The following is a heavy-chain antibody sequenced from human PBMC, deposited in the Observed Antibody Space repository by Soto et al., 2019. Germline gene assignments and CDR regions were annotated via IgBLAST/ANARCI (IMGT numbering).Heavy chain of an antibody. Sequence: QVQLQESAPGLVKPSETLSLTCTVSGVSISSYYWSWIRQPPGKGLEWIGYSYYSGSTNYNPSLKSRVTISVDTSKNQFSLKLSSVTAADTAVYYCARRYCASFDYWGQGTQVTVSS. CDR2: SYYSGST. V-gene: IGHV4-59*01. CDR1: GVSISSYY. J-gene: IGHJ4*02. D-gene: IGHD2-8*02. CDR3: ARRYCASFDY.